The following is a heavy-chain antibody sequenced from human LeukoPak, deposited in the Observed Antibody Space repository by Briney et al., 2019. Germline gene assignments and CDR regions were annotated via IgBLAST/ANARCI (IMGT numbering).Heavy chain of an antibody. CDR1: GFTFDDYA. Sequence: GGSLRLSCAASGFTFDDYAMHWVRQAPGKGLEWVSGISWNSGSIGYADSVKGRFTISRDNAKNSLYLQMNSLRAEDMALYYCAKDLYSSSSGSDYWGQGTLATVSS. CDR2: ISWNSGSI. V-gene: IGHV3-9*03. D-gene: IGHD6-6*01. J-gene: IGHJ4*02. CDR3: AKDLYSSSSGSDY.